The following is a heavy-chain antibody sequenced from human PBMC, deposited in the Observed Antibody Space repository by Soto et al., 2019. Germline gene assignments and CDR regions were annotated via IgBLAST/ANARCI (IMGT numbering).Heavy chain of an antibody. V-gene: IGHV1-46*01. J-gene: IGHJ5*02. CDR3: ARDRSAAGTFDP. CDR2: INPSGGST. CDR1: GGTFSSYA. D-gene: IGHD6-13*01. Sequence: ASVKVSCKASGGTFSSYAISWVRQAPGQGLEWMGIINPSGGSTSYAQKFQGRVTMTRDTSTSTVYMELSSLRSEDTAVYYCARDRSAAGTFDPWGQGTLVTVSS.